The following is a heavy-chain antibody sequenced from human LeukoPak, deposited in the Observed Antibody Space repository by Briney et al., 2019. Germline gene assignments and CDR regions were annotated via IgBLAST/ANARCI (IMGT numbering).Heavy chain of an antibody. Sequence: GGSLSLSCAASGFTFSSYEMNWVRQAPGKGREWVSYISSSGSTIYYADSVKGRFTISRDNAKNSLYLQMNSLRAEDTAVYYCARDGIAAAGTLQNWFDPWGQGTLVTVSS. J-gene: IGHJ5*02. CDR2: ISSSGSTI. CDR1: GFTFSSYE. D-gene: IGHD6-13*01. CDR3: ARDGIAAAGTLQNWFDP. V-gene: IGHV3-48*03.